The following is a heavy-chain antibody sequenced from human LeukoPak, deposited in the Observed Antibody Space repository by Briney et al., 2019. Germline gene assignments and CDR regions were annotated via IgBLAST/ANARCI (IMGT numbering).Heavy chain of an antibody. CDR2: INTDGSST. CDR1: GFTFDDYG. J-gene: IGHJ6*03. D-gene: IGHD3-3*01. Sequence: GGSLRLSCAASGFTFDDYGMSWVRQAPGKGLVWVSRINTDGSSTSYADSVKGRFTISRDNAKNTLYLQMNSLRAEDTAVYYCARDLPFGVVTHSDYMDVWGKGTTVTVSS. V-gene: IGHV3-74*01. CDR3: ARDLPFGVVTHSDYMDV.